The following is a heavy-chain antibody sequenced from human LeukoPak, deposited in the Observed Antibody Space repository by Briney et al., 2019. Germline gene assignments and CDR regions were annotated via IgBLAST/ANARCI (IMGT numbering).Heavy chain of an antibody. CDR2: IYTSGST. Sequence: SETLSLTCTVSGGSISSGSYYWSWIRQPAGKGLEWIGRIYTSGSTNYNPSLKSRVTISVDTSKNQFSLKLSSVTAADTAVYYCARTYYDSQGWFDPWGQGTLVTVSS. J-gene: IGHJ5*02. V-gene: IGHV4-61*02. CDR1: GGSISSGSYY. D-gene: IGHD3-3*01. CDR3: ARTYYDSQGWFDP.